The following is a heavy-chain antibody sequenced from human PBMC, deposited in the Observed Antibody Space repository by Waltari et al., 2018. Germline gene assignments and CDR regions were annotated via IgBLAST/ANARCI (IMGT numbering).Heavy chain of an antibody. CDR3: ARSRVTARFYYYYMDV. CDR2: IHYSGTT. V-gene: IGHV4-59*01. Sequence: QVQLQESGSGLLKPSETLSLTCAVSRGSISTYYWSWIRQPPGKGLEWIGHIHYSGTTKYNPSLQRRVTISLDTSKNQFSLKLSSVTAADTAVYYCARSRVTARFYYYYMDVWGRGTTVAVSS. D-gene: IGHD5-18*01. CDR1: RGSISTYY. J-gene: IGHJ6*03.